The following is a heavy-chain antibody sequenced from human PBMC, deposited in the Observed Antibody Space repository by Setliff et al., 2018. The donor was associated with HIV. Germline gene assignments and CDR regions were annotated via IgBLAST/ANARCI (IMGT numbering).Heavy chain of an antibody. Sequence: ASVKVSCKASGYSFTTYFMHWVRRAPGKGLEWMGRVDPEDGETIYAERFRGRISLTVDKSTGTAYMELNRLRSEDTAVYYCGTVRIAVPDDFDFWGQGTLVTVSS. D-gene: IGHD6-19*01. CDR2: VDPEDGET. J-gene: IGHJ4*02. V-gene: IGHV1-69-2*01. CDR1: GYSFTTYF. CDR3: GTVRIAVPDDFDF.